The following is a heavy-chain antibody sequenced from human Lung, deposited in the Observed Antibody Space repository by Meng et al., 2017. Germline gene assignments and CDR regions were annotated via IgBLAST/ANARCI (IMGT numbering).Heavy chain of an antibody. Sequence: QGLVQQWGAGLLKPSETLSLPCVVSGGSFSDYYWSWIRQPPGKGLEWIGEINHSGSTNYNPSLESRATISVDTSQNNLSLKLSSVTAADSAVYYCARGPTTMAHDFDYWGQGTLVTVSS. D-gene: IGHD4-11*01. CDR2: INHSGST. CDR1: GGSFSDYY. CDR3: ARGPTTMAHDFDY. J-gene: IGHJ4*02. V-gene: IGHV4-34*01.